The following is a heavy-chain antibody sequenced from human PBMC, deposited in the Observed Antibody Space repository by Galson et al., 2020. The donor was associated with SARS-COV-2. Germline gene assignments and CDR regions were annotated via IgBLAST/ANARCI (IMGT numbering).Heavy chain of an antibody. J-gene: IGHJ4*02. CDR3: AKDQRPYYYGSGSFGIDY. D-gene: IGHD3-10*01. CDR1: GFTFITYA. Sequence: GGSLRLSCAGSGFTFITYAMSWVRQAPGKGLEWVSTISGSGGTTYYADSVKGRFTISRDNSRDTLYLQMNSLRAEDTAVYYCAKDQRPYYYGSGSFGIDYWGQGTLVTVSS. CDR2: ISGSGGTT. V-gene: IGHV3-23*01.